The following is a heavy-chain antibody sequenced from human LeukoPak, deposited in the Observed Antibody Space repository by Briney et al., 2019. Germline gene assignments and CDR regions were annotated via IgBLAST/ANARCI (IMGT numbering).Heavy chain of an antibody. CDR2: IKQDGSEI. CDR1: GFTFSDHF. D-gene: IGHD7-27*01. Sequence: GGSLRLSCAVSGFTFSDHFVDWVRQAPGKGLEWVAHIKQDGSEIYYADSVEGRFTISRDNAKNSLFLQMNSLRADDTALYYCARADLTGGRNPWGQGTLVTVSS. J-gene: IGHJ5*02. V-gene: IGHV3-7*01. CDR3: ARADLTGGRNP.